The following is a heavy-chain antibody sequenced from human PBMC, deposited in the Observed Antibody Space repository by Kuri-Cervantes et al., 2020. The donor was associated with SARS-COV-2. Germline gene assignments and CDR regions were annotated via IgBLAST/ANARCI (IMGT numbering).Heavy chain of an antibody. CDR3: TREAYDYNMGFDS. CDR2: VSYNGTNK. J-gene: IGHJ4*02. V-gene: IGHV3-30-3*01. D-gene: IGHD4-11*01. Sequence: SLRLSCAASGFTFSSYAMHWVRQAPGTGLEWVAVVSYNGTNKYYADSVKGRFTISRDNSRNIVYLQMNSLRPEDTALYYCTREAYDYNMGFDSWGQGTLVTVSS. CDR1: GFTFSSYA.